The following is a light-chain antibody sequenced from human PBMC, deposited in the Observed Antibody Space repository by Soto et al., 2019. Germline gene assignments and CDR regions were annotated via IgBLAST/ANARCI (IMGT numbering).Light chain of an antibody. Sequence: DIQGTQAPSSVSASVGDRVTITCRAGQDIGSWLTWYQHKPGKAPKLLISTASSLQSGVPSRFSGSGSGTDFTLTISSLQPEDFASGDCKQAQSYSLTFGVGTNVPIK. V-gene: IGKV1D-12*01. CDR3: KQAQSYSLT. CDR1: QDIGSW. J-gene: IGKJ4*01. CDR2: TAS.